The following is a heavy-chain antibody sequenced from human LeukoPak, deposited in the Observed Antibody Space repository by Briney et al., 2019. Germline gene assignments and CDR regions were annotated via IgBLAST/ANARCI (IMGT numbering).Heavy chain of an antibody. V-gene: IGHV3-48*03. Sequence: GGSLRLSCAASGFTLSSYAVYWVRQAPGKGLEWISYIISSTSTIYYADSVKGRFTISRDNAKNSLFLQMNSLTAEDTAVHYCARVARGLDIWGQGTMVAVSS. J-gene: IGHJ3*02. CDR3: ARVARGLDI. CDR2: IISSTSTI. CDR1: GFTLSSYA.